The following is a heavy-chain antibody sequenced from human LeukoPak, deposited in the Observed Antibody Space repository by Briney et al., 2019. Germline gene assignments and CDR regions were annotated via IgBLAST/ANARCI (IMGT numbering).Heavy chain of an antibody. CDR2: IYYSGST. J-gene: IGHJ4*02. D-gene: IGHD5-18*01. CDR3: ARDLDTALFVI. CDR1: GGSISSYY. Sequence: SETLSLTCSVSGGSISSYYWSWIRQPPGKGLEWIGYIYYSGSTNYNPSLKSRVTISVDTSKNQFSLKLSSVTAADTAVYFCARDLDTALFVIWGQGTLVTVSS. V-gene: IGHV4-59*01.